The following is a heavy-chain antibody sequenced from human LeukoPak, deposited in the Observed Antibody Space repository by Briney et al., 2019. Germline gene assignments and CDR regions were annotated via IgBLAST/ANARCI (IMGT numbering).Heavy chain of an antibody. Sequence: SQTLSLTCAISGDSVSSNSAAWNWIRQSPSRGLEWLGRTYYRSKWYNDYAVSVKSRITINPDTSKNQFSLQLNSVTPEDTAVYYCARDWPSSSGWINYYYYMDVWGKGTTVTVSS. J-gene: IGHJ6*03. CDR1: GDSVSSNSAA. D-gene: IGHD6-19*01. CDR2: TYYRSKWYN. V-gene: IGHV6-1*01. CDR3: ARDWPSSSGWINYYYYMDV.